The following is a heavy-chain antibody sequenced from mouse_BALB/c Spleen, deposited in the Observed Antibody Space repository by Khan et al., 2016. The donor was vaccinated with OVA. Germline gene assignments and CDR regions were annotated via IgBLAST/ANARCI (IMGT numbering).Heavy chain of an antibody. Sequence: VQLQQSGPELVRPGTSVKLSCKASGYTFTSYWMNWIKQRPEQGLEWIGRIDPYDSETHYNQKFKDKATLTVDKSSNTAYMQLTSLTSEDSSVYYCARNPFAYWGQGTLVTVSA. CDR1: GYTFTSYW. J-gene: IGHJ3*01. CDR3: ARNPFAY. V-gene: IGHV1-52*01. CDR2: IDPYDSET.